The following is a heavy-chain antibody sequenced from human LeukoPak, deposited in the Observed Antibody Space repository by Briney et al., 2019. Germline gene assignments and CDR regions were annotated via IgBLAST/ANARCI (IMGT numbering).Heavy chain of an antibody. V-gene: IGHV1-18*01. D-gene: IGHD3-22*01. J-gene: IGHJ4*02. CDR3: ARGPIDYYDSSGYVPYYFDY. CDR2: IRAYNGNT. CDR1: GYTFTSYG. Sequence: ASVKVSCKASGYTFTSYGISWVRQAPGQGIEWVGWIRAYNGNTNYAQKLQGRVAMTTDTSPSTAYMELRSLRSDDTAVYYCARGPIDYYDSSGYVPYYFDYWRQGTLVSVSS.